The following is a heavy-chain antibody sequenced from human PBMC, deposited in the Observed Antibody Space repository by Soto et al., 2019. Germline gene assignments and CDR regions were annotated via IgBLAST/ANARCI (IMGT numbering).Heavy chain of an antibody. Sequence: QLQLQESGPGLVKPSETLSLTCTVSGGSINSGSSYYWAWIRQPPGKGLEWIGHIYFSGTTYYSPSLGSRVTISVDTSKKQVSLRLTSVTAADTAVYYCARHEYRSIFDYWGQGTQVTVSS. V-gene: IGHV4-39*01. D-gene: IGHD6-6*01. J-gene: IGHJ4*02. CDR3: ARHEYRSIFDY. CDR1: GGSINSGSSYY. CDR2: IYFSGTT.